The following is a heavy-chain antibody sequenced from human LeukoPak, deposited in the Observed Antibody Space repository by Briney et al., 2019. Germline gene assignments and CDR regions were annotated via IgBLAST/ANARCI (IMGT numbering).Heavy chain of an antibody. Sequence: SETLSLTCTVSGGSISSYYWSWIRQPPGKGLEWIGYIYYSGSTNYNPSVKSRVTISVDTSKNQFSLKLSSVTAADTAVYYCARHGMSGYYYTYFDYWGQGTLVTVSS. V-gene: IGHV4-59*08. CDR1: GGSISSYY. CDR3: ARHGMSGYYYTYFDY. D-gene: IGHD3-22*01. CDR2: IYYSGST. J-gene: IGHJ4*02.